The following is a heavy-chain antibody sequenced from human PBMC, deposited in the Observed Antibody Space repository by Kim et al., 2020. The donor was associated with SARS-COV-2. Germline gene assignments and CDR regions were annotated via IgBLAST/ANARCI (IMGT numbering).Heavy chain of an antibody. D-gene: IGHD3-3*01. CDR3: AREGVYDFWSGYTY. J-gene: IGHJ4*02. CDR2: IYSGGST. CDR1: GFTVSSNY. Sequence: GGSLRLSCAASGFTVSSNYMSWVRQAPGKGLEWVSVIYSGGSTYYADSVKGRFTISRDNSKNTLYLQMNSLRAEDTAVYYCAREGVYDFWSGYTYWGQGTLVTVSS. V-gene: IGHV3-66*01.